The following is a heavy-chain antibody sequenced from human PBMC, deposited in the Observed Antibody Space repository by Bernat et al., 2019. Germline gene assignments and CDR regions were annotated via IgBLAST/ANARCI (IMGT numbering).Heavy chain of an antibody. V-gene: IGHV4-31*03. Sequence: QVQLQESGPGLVKPSQTLSLTCTVSDGSMSGVGNYWSWIRQHPGKGLEWLGYIYYSGTTYFNPSLRSRITISVDTSKNQFSLKLSSVTAADTAVYYCARVLSGSVLWGQGTLVTVSS. CDR2: IYYSGTT. CDR3: ARVLSGSVL. J-gene: IGHJ4*02. D-gene: IGHD2-15*01. CDR1: DGSMSGVGNY.